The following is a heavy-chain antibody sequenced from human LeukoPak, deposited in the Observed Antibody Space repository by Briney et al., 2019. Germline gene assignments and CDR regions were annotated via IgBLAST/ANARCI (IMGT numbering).Heavy chain of an antibody. CDR2: ISWDGGST. CDR3: VRVMWMGWYFDS. Sequence: GGSLRLSCAASGFTFDDYAMHWVRQAPGKGLEWVSLISWDGGSTYYADSVKGRFTISRDNSKNSLYLQMNSLRAEDTAVYYCVRVMWMGWYFDSWGQGTLVTVSS. D-gene: IGHD5-12*01. J-gene: IGHJ4*02. CDR1: GFTFDDYA. V-gene: IGHV3-43D*03.